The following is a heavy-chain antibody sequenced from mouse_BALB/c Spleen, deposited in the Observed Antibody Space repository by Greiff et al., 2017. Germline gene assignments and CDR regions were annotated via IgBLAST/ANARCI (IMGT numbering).Heavy chain of an antibody. V-gene: IGHV2-9*02. D-gene: IGHD1-2*01. Sequence: VNVVESGPGLVAPSQSLSITCTVSGFSLTSYGVHWVRQPPGKGLEWLGVIWAGGSTNYNSALMSRLSISKDNSKSQVFLKMNSLQTDDTAMYYCARASATATFAYWGQGTLVTVSA. CDR2: IWAGGST. CDR3: ARASATATFAY. J-gene: IGHJ3*01. CDR1: GFSLTSYG.